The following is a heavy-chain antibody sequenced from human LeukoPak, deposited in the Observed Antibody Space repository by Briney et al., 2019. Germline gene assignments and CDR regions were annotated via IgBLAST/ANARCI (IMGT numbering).Heavy chain of an antibody. CDR2: ISVYNGNT. Sequence: ASVTVSCKASGYSFISYGINWVRQAPGQGLEWMGWISVYNGNTNYAQKLQGRVIMTTDTSTSTAYIELRSLRSDYTAVYYCARGGSPYSSGWYLFWGQGTLVTVSS. J-gene: IGHJ4*02. V-gene: IGHV1-18*01. CDR3: ARGGSPYSSGWYLF. D-gene: IGHD6-19*01. CDR1: GYSFISYG.